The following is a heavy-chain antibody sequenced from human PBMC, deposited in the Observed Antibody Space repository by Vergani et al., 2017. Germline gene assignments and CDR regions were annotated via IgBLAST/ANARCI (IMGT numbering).Heavy chain of an antibody. Sequence: QVQLVESGGGVVQPGRSLRLSCAASGFTFSSYAMHWVRQAPGKGLEWVAVISYDGSNKYYADSVKGRFTISRDNSKNTLYLQMNSLRAEDTAVYYCAREYSSFPGYYYYYMDVWSKGTTVTVSS. CDR2: ISYDGSNK. CDR3: AREYSSFPGYYYYYMDV. CDR1: GFTFSSYA. D-gene: IGHD6-19*01. V-gene: IGHV3-30-3*01. J-gene: IGHJ6*03.